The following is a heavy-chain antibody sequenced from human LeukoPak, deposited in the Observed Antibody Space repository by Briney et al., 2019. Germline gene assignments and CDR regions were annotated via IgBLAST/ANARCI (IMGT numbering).Heavy chain of an antibody. CDR2: IRYDGSNK. CDR3: AKDRSESYGSGSYYIHYFDY. D-gene: IGHD3-10*01. V-gene: IGHV3-30*02. Sequence: GGSLRLSCAASGFTFSSYGMHWVRQAPGKGLEWVAFIRYDGSNKYYADSVKGRFTISRDNSKNTLYLQMNSLRAEDTAVYYCAKDRSESYGSGSYYIHYFDYWGRGTLVTVSS. CDR1: GFTFSSYG. J-gene: IGHJ4*02.